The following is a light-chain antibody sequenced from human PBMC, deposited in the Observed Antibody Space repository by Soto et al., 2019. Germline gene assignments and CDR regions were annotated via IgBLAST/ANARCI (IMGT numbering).Light chain of an antibody. CDR2: RNE. CDR3: AAWDDSLRGRV. Sequence: QSVLTQPPLASGTPGQRVTISCSGSSSNVGANFVYWYQHLPGTAPKLLIYRNEQRPSGVPDRISGSKSGTSSSLAISGFRYEDEADYYCAAWDDSLRGRVFGTGTKVTVL. J-gene: IGLJ1*01. CDR1: SSNVGANF. V-gene: IGLV1-47*01.